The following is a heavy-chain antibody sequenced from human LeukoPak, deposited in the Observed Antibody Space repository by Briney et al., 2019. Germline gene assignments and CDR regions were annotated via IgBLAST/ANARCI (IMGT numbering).Heavy chain of an antibody. V-gene: IGHV3-33*06. CDR1: GFTFSSYG. D-gene: IGHD3-3*01. CDR3: AKDEGSYDFWSGYPDY. Sequence: PGRSLRLSCAASGFTFSSYGMEWVRQAPGKGLEWVAVIWYDGSNKYYADSVKGRFTISRDNSKNTLYLQMTSLRAEDTAVYYCAKDEGSYDFWSGYPDYWGQGTLVTVSS. CDR2: IWYDGSNK. J-gene: IGHJ4*02.